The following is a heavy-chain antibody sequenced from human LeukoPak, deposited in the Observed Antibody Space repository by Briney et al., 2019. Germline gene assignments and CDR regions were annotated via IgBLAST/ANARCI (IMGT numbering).Heavy chain of an antibody. CDR2: ISGSGGST. Sequence: GGSLRLSCAASGFTFSSYAMAWVRQAPGKGLEWVSAISGSGGSTYYADSVKGRFTISRDNSKNTLYLQMNSLRAEDTAVYYCTTEPTPLLWFGEPDYWGQGTLVTVSS. CDR1: GFTFSSYA. D-gene: IGHD3-10*01. V-gene: IGHV3-23*01. J-gene: IGHJ4*02. CDR3: TTEPTPLLWFGEPDY.